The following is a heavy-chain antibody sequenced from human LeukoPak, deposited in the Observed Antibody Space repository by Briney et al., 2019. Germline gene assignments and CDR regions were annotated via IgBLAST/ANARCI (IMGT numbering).Heavy chain of an antibody. CDR3: AKECGGGCSDDY. J-gene: IGHJ4*02. CDR2: IWFDGSNK. V-gene: IGHV3-30*02. Sequence: AGGSLRLSCAASGFTFSAYGMHWVRRAPGKGLEWVAFIWFDGSNKYYADSVKGRFTISRDNSKNTLYLQMNSLRLEDTAVFYCAKECGGGCSDDYWGQGTLVTVSS. D-gene: IGHD2-21*02. CDR1: GFTFSAYG.